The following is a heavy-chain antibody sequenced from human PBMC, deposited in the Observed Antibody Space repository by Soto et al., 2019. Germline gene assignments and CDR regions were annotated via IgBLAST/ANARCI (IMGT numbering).Heavy chain of an antibody. D-gene: IGHD5-18*01. CDR2: SSGSGYPI. Sequence: HPGGCLRLSCAASRYSRFSYYIMNWVRQAPGKGLEWVSFSSGSGYPIYYADSVRGRFTISRDNAKNSLSLQMDSLRVEDTAMYYSARVRRHSYGYFDYWGHGTLVTV. CDR3: ARVRRHSYGYFDY. J-gene: IGHJ4*01. V-gene: IGHV3-48*01. CDR1: RYSRFSYYI.